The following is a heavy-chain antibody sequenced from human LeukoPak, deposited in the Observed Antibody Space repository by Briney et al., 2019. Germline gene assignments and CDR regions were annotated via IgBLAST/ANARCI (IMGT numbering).Heavy chain of an antibody. D-gene: IGHD3-10*01. CDR3: VYGSGSYYPDFDY. Sequence: PSETLSLTCAVFGGXFSGYYCSWIRQPPGKGLEWIGEINHSGSTNYNPSLKSRVTISVDTSKNQFSLKLSSVTAADTAVYYCVYGSGSYYPDFDYWGQGTLVTVSS. J-gene: IGHJ4*02. V-gene: IGHV4-34*01. CDR1: GGXFSGYY. CDR2: INHSGST.